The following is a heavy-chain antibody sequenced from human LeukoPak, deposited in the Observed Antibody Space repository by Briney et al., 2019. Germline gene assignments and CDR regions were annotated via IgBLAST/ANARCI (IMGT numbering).Heavy chain of an antibody. CDR3: AKRAAISSGYFDV. V-gene: IGHV3-23*01. Sequence: PGGSLRLSRAASGFTFSSYGMSWVRQAPGKGLECVSTISGSGGSTYYADSVKGRFTISRDNSKNTLYLEMNSLRAEDTAVYYCAKRAAISSGYFDVWGQGTMVTVSS. CDR2: ISGSGGST. J-gene: IGHJ3*01. D-gene: IGHD2-2*02. CDR1: GFTFSSYG.